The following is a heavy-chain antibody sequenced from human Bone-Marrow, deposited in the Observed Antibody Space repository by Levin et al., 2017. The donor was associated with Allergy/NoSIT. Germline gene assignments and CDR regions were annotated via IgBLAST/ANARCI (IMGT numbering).Heavy chain of an antibody. D-gene: IGHD3-9*01. Sequence: SETLSLTCTVSGDSIISATYYWGGVRQPPGKGLEWIGSVYFSGSTYLSPFLKSRVTMSVDTSRSHFSLNLSSGTAADTAVYYCARVPALRFLDWFLDYWGRGVLVTVSS. CDR3: ARVPALRFLDWFLDY. CDR2: VYFSGST. V-gene: IGHV4-39*02. CDR1: GDSIISATYY. J-gene: IGHJ4*02.